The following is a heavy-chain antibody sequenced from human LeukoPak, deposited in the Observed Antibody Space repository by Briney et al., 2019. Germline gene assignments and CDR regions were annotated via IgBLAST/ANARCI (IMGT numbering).Heavy chain of an antibody. V-gene: IGHV3-30*18. Sequence: GGSLRLSCAASGFTFSSYGMHWVRQAPGKGLEWVAVISYDGSNKYYADSVKGRFTISRDNSKNTLYLQTNSLRAEDTAVYYCAKPSPYESTMVRGVITHLVQLPLDYWGQGTLVTVSS. CDR1: GFTFSSYG. J-gene: IGHJ4*02. CDR3: AKPSPYESTMVRGVITHLVQLPLDY. CDR2: ISYDGSNK. D-gene: IGHD3-10*01.